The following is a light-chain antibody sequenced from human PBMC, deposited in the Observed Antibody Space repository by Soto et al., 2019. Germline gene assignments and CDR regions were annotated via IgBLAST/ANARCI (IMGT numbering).Light chain of an antibody. V-gene: IGLV2-18*01. CDR1: SSDVGSYNR. CDR2: EVS. J-gene: IGLJ1*01. Sequence: QSALTRPPSVSGSAGQAVTISCTGTSSDVGSYNRVSWYQQPPGTAPKLMIYEVSNRPSGVPDRFSGSKSGNTASLTISGLQAEDEADYYCSLYTSSSTFVFGTGTKVTVL. CDR3: SLYTSSSTFV.